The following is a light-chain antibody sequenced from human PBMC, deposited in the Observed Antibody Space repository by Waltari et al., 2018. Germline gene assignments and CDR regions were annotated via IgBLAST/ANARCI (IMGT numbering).Light chain of an antibody. J-gene: IGKJ1*01. CDR2: SAS. V-gene: IGKV1-17*03. Sequence: DIQVPQSPSAMSASVDDRVTITCRTSQGISNKLACFQQRPGTVPKRLFYSASMLESGVPSRFSGSGSGTEFTLTISILHPEDVASYYCLHHRTYPWTFGQGTKVEIK. CDR1: QGISNK. CDR3: LHHRTYPWT.